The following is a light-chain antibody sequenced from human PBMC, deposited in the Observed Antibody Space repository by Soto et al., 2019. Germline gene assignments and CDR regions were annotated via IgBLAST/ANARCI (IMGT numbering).Light chain of an antibody. Sequence: DVVMTQSPLSLPVTLGQPASISCRSSQGLLHSNGDTFLSWFQQRPGQSPRRLIYQVSNRDSGGPDRFRGSGSGNYFKMTISRGEAEDVGIYYFMQGTHWPYTFGQGTKLEI. J-gene: IGKJ2*01. CDR3: MQGTHWPYT. CDR2: QVS. V-gene: IGKV2-30*02. CDR1: QGLLHSNGDTF.